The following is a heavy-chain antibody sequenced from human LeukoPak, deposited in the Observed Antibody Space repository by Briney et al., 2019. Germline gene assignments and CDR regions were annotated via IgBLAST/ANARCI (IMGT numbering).Heavy chain of an antibody. D-gene: IGHD3-22*01. J-gene: IGHJ4*02. CDR1: GGTFSSYA. V-gene: IGHV1-69*01. Sequence: ASVKVSCKASGGTFSSYAISWVRQAPGQGLEWMGGIIPILGTANYAQKFQGRVTITADESTSTAYMELSSLRSEDTAVYYCARDPDYYDSSGNNWGQGTLVTVSS. CDR2: IIPILGTA. CDR3: ARDPDYYDSSGNN.